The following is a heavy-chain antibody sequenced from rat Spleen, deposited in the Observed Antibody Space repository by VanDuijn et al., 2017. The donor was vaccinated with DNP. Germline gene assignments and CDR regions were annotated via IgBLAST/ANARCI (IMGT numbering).Heavy chain of an antibody. CDR1: GFTFSDYN. V-gene: IGHV5S10*01. D-gene: IGHD1-6*01. CDR2: VVSDGVIT. J-gene: IGHJ4*01. CDR3: ATHDSATDYYYGALDA. Sequence: EVQLVESGGGSVQPGRSLKLSCAASGFTFSDYNMAWVRQAPNKGLEWVATVVSDGVITYYGYSGKGRFTISRDNAKSTLYLQRDSLRSEDTATYYCATHDSATDYYYGALDAWGQVTSFTISS.